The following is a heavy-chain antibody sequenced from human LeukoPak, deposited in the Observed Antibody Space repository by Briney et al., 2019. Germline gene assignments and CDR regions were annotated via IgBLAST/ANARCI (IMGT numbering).Heavy chain of an antibody. V-gene: IGHV3-72*01. J-gene: IGHJ4*02. Sequence: GGSLRLSCAASGFTFSDHNMDWVRQAPGKGLEWIGRSRDKANTYTTEYAASVKGRFTISRDDSKNSLYLQMNSLKTEDTAVYYCARGDSSGYYWNDYWGQGTLVTVSS. CDR3: ARGDSSGYYWNDY. CDR1: GFTFSDHN. CDR2: SRDKANTYTT. D-gene: IGHD3-22*01.